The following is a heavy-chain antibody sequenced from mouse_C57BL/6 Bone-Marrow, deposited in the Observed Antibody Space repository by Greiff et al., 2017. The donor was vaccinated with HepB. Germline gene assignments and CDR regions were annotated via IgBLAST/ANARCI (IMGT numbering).Heavy chain of an antibody. CDR3: TTTYGSSYDYAMDY. Sequence: VQLQQSGAELVRPGASVKLSCTASGFNIKDDYMHWVKQRPEQGLEWIGWIDPENGDTEYASKFQGKATITADTSSNTAYLQLSSLTSEDTAVYYCTTTYGSSYDYAMDYWGQGTSVTVSS. D-gene: IGHD1-1*01. CDR1: GFNIKDDY. CDR2: IDPENGDT. V-gene: IGHV14-4*01. J-gene: IGHJ4*01.